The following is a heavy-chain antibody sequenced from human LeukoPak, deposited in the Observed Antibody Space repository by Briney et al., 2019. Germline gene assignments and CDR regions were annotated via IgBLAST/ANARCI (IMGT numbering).Heavy chain of an antibody. CDR2: ISGSGGST. Sequence: GGSLRLSCAASGFTFSSYAMSWVRQAPGKGLEWVSAISGSGGSTYYADSVKGRFTISRDNSKNTLYLQMNSLRAEDTAVYYYAKDGAYSSSWFDYWGQGTLVTVSS. V-gene: IGHV3-23*01. J-gene: IGHJ4*02. CDR3: AKDGAYSSSWFDY. CDR1: GFTFSSYA. D-gene: IGHD6-13*01.